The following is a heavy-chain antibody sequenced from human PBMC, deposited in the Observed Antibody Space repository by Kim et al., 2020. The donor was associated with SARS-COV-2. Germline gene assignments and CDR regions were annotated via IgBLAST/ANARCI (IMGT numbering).Heavy chain of an antibody. D-gene: IGHD2-15*01. CDR2: IYWDDDK. J-gene: IGHJ5*02. Sequence: SGPTLVNPTQTLTLTCTFSEFSLSTSGVGVGWIRQPPGKSLEWLALIYWDDDKRYIPSLKNRLTITKDTSKNHVVLTMTNMDPVDTATYYCAHIRGYCSGAGGYSIFNWFDPWGQGILVTVSS. CDR3: AHIRGYCSGAGGYSIFNWFDP. CDR1: EFSLSTSGVG. V-gene: IGHV2-5*02.